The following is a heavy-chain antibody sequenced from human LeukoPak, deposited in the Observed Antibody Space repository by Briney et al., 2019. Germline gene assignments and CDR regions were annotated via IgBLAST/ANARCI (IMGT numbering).Heavy chain of an antibody. CDR1: GFTFSSYG. CDR2: ISYDGSNK. V-gene: IGHV3-30*03. Sequence: GGSLRLSCAASGFTFSSYGMHWVRQAPGKGLEWVAVISYDGSNKYYADSVKGRFTISRDNSKNTLYLQMNSLRAEDTAVYYCARDMSGSYPYWGQGTLVTVSS. CDR3: ARDMSGSYPY. J-gene: IGHJ4*02. D-gene: IGHD1-26*01.